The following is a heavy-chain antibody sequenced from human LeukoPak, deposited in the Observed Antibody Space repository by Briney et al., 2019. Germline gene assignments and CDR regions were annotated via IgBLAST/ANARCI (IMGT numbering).Heavy chain of an antibody. CDR3: ARGLNIVATYYYYYMDV. J-gene: IGHJ6*03. CDR2: INPNSGGT. Sequence: ASVKVSCKASGYTFTGYYMHWVRQAPGQGLEWMGRINPNSGGTNYAQKFQGRVTMTRDTSISTAYMELSRLRSDDTAVYYCARGLNIVATYYYYYMDVWGKGTTVTVSS. D-gene: IGHD5-12*01. CDR1: GYTFTGYY. V-gene: IGHV1-2*06.